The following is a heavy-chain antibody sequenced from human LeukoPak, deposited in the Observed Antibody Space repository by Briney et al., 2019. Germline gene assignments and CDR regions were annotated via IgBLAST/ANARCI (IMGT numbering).Heavy chain of an antibody. Sequence: SVKVSSKASGGTFSSYAISWVRQAPGQGLEWMGGIIPIFGTANYAQKFQGRVTITADESTSTAYMELSSLRSEDTAVYYCATRSSLQYWFDPWGQGTLVTVSS. V-gene: IGHV1-69*13. D-gene: IGHD6-6*01. CDR1: GGTFSSYA. J-gene: IGHJ5*02. CDR2: IIPIFGTA. CDR3: ATRSSLQYWFDP.